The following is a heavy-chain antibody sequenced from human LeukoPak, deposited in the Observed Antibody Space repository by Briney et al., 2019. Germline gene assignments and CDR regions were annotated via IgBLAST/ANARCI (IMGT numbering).Heavy chain of an antibody. D-gene: IGHD2-21*02. CDR2: IYYSGST. V-gene: IGHV4-39*01. Sequence: SETLSLTCTVSGGSISSSSYYWGWIRQPPGTGLEWIGSIYYSGSTYYNPSLKSRVTISVDTSKNQFSLKLSSVTAADTAVYYCARRGAYCGGDCYYDYWGQGTLVTVSS. J-gene: IGHJ4*02. CDR1: GGSISSSSYY. CDR3: ARRGAYCGGDCYYDY.